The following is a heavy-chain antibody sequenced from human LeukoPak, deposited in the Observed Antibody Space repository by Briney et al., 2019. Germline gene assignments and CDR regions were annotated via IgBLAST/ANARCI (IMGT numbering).Heavy chain of an antibody. CDR1: GFTFSSYA. J-gene: IGHJ6*02. V-gene: IGHV3-64D*06. CDR2: ISSNGGST. CDR3: VKDGYSYGYYYYYYYGMDV. D-gene: IGHD5-18*01. Sequence: GGSLRLSCSASGFTFSSYAMHWVRQAPGKGLEYVSAISSNGGSTYYADSVRGRFTISRDNSKNTLYLQMSSLRAEDTAVYYCVKDGYSYGYYYYYYYGMDVWGQGTTVTVSS.